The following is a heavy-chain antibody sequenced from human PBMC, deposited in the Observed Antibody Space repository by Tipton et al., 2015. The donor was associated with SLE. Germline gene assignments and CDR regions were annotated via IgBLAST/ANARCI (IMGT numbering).Heavy chain of an antibody. CDR3: AKDLYSGNYYDAFDI. CDR2: ISHSSSTI. D-gene: IGHD1-26*01. Sequence: SLRLSCAASGFTFGSYGMNWVRLTPGKGLEWVSYISHSSSTIYYADSVKGRFTISRDNAKNSLYLQLNSLRAEDSGVYYCAKDLYSGNYYDAFDIWDQGTMVTVSS. V-gene: IGHV3-48*01. CDR1: GFTFGSYG. J-gene: IGHJ3*02.